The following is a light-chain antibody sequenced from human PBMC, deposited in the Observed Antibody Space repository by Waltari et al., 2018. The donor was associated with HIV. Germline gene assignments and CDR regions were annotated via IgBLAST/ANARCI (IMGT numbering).Light chain of an antibody. CDR2: DVS. CDR3: CSYAGSSTVV. J-gene: IGLJ2*01. Sequence: QSALTQPASVSGSPGQSITISCTGTSSDVGGYNYVSWYQQHPGQAPKLMIYDVSKRRSGVSNRFSGSKAGNTASLTISGLQAEDEADYYCCSYAGSSTVVFGGGTKLTVL. V-gene: IGLV2-23*02. CDR1: SSDVGGYNY.